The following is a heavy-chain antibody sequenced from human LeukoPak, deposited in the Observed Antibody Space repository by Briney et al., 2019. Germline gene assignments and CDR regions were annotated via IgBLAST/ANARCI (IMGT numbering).Heavy chain of an antibody. D-gene: IGHD4-17*01. V-gene: IGHV4-34*01. Sequence: SETLSLTCAVYGGSFSGYYWSWIRQPPGKGLEWIGSIYYSGSTYYNPSLKSRVTISVDTSKNQFSLKLSSVTAADTAVYYCARQTYGDYGNWFDPWGQGTLVTVSS. CDR2: IYYSGST. CDR1: GGSFSGYY. CDR3: ARQTYGDYGNWFDP. J-gene: IGHJ5*02.